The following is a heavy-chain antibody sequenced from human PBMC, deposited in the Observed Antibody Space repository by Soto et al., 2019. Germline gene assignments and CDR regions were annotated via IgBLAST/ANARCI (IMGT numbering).Heavy chain of an antibody. CDR1: GFTFSSYA. Sequence: GGSLRLSCAASGFTFSSYAMSWVRQAPGKGLEWVSAISGSGGSTYYADSVKGRFTISRDDSKNTLYLQMNSLRAEDTAVYYCAKDNTRLAAAGCYFDYWGQGTLVTVSS. CDR3: AKDNTRLAAAGCYFDY. D-gene: IGHD6-13*01. V-gene: IGHV3-23*01. J-gene: IGHJ4*02. CDR2: ISGSGGST.